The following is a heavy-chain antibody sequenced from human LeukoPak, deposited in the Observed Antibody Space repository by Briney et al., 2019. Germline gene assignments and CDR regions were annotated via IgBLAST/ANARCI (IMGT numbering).Heavy chain of an antibody. V-gene: IGHV4-38-2*02. J-gene: IGHJ6*03. D-gene: IGHD3-22*01. Sequence: SETLSLTCTVSGYSISSGYYWGWIRQPPGKGLEWTGSIYHSGSTYYNPSLKSRVTISVDTSKNQFSLKLSSVTAADTAVYYCARVTTHDSSGYLRDYYYYYYMDVWGKGTTVTVSS. CDR3: ARVTTHDSSGYLRDYYYYYYMDV. CDR2: IYHSGST. CDR1: GYSISSGYY.